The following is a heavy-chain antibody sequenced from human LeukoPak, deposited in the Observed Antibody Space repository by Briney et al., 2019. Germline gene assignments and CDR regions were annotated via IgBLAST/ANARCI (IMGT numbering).Heavy chain of an antibody. Sequence: SETLSLTCTVSGGSISSSNYYWLWIRQPPGKGLEWIGSIYYTGSTYYNPSLKSRVTISVDTSKNQCSLNLSSVTAADTAVYYCARDEGESSSWDYFDYWGQGTLVTVSS. CDR2: IYYTGST. J-gene: IGHJ4*02. D-gene: IGHD6-13*01. V-gene: IGHV4-39*07. CDR3: ARDEGESSSWDYFDY. CDR1: GGSISSSNYY.